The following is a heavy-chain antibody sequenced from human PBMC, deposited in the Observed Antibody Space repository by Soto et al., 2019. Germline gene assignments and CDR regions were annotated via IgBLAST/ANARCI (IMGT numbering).Heavy chain of an antibody. D-gene: IGHD1-26*01. CDR1: GYTFTSYG. CDR2: ISAYNGNT. V-gene: IGHV1-18*01. Sequence: ASVKVSCKASGYTFTSYGISWVRQAPGQGLEWMGWISAYNGNTNYAQKLQGRVTMTTDTSTSTAYMELRSLRSDDTAVYYCARDRSGSYYDYYYCYGMDVWGQGTTVTVSS. CDR3: ARDRSGSYYDYYYCYGMDV. J-gene: IGHJ6*02.